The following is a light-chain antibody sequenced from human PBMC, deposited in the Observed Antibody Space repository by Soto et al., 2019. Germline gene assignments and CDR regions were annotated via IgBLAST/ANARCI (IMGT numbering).Light chain of an antibody. V-gene: IGLV4-69*02. CDR1: SGHRNYA. Sequence: QPVLTQSPSASASLGASVKLTCTLDSGHRNYASAWHQQQPGKGPRYLMKVNSDGSHIQGDGIPGRFSGSSSGAERYLIISSRQSEDEADYYCQTWGTGIPFGGGTKLTVL. J-gene: IGLJ3*02. CDR3: QTWGTGIP. CDR2: VNSDGSH.